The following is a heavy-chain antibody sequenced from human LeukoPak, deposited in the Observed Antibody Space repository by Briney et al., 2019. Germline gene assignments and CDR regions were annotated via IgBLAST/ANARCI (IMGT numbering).Heavy chain of an antibody. CDR1: GYTFTDYG. D-gene: IGHD3-9*01. V-gene: IGHV1-18*01. CDR2: LSAYNADT. Sequence: GASVKVSCKSSGYTFTDYGITWVRQAPGQGLEWMGWLSAYNADTTYAQSFQGRVTMSTDTFMSTAYMELRSLRSDDTAVSYCVRDRPYDDILTGYYMASDYFDYWGQGTLVTVSS. J-gene: IGHJ4*02. CDR3: VRDRPYDDILTGYYMASDYFDY.